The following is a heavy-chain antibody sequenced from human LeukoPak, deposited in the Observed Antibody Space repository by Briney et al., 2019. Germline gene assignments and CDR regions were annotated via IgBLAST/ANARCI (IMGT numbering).Heavy chain of an antibody. V-gene: IGHV3-23*01. J-gene: IGHJ4*02. CDR3: AKDPGVVPAHYFDY. Sequence: GGSLRLSCAASGFTFSSYAISWVRQAPGKGLEWVSGTGSTGVSTFYADSVKGRFTVSRDNSKNTLSLQMNSLRAEDTAVYYCAKDPGVVPAHYFDYWGQGTLVTVSS. CDR1: GFTFSSYA. CDR2: TGSTGVST. D-gene: IGHD2-2*01.